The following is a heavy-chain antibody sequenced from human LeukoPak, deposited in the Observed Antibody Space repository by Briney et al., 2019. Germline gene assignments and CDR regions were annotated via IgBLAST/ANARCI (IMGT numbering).Heavy chain of an antibody. CDR3: ARVGQVGVFDY. Sequence: SETLSLTCAVYGGSFSGYYWSWTRQPPGKALEWIGKINHSGSTNYNSSLKSRDTISVDTSKNQFSLKLSSVTAADTAVYYCARVGQVGVFDYWGQGTLVTVSS. CDR2: INHSGST. D-gene: IGHD3-10*01. CDR1: GGSFSGYY. J-gene: IGHJ4*02. V-gene: IGHV4-34*01.